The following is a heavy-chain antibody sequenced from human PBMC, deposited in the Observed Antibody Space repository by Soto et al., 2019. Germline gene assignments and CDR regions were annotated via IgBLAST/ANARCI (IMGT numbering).Heavy chain of an antibody. J-gene: IGHJ4*02. Sequence: GGSLRLSCAASGFTFSNAGMNWVRQAPGKGLEWVGRIKSKTDGGTTDYAAPVKGRFTISRDDSKNTLFLQMNSLKTEDTAVYYCTRNRVAFYFDYWGQGTLVTSPQ. CDR3: TRNRVAFYFDY. CDR2: IKSKTDGGTT. D-gene: IGHD4-4*01. V-gene: IGHV3-15*07. CDR1: GFTFSNAG.